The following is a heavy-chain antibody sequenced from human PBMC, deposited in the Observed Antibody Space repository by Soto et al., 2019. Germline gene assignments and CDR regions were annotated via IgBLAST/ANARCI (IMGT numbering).Heavy chain of an antibody. D-gene: IGHD6-13*01. CDR1: GFTFSSYW. CDR3: ASIASAGRGWYV. J-gene: IGHJ6*02. Sequence: EVQLVESGGGLVQPGGSLRLSCAASGFTFSSYWMSWVRQAPVKGLEWVGNIKQDGSEKNYVDFMEGRFTISRDNAENSLYLQMNSLRAEDTAVYNCASIASAGRGWYVLGQGTTVVVSS. CDR2: IKQDGSEK. V-gene: IGHV3-7*01.